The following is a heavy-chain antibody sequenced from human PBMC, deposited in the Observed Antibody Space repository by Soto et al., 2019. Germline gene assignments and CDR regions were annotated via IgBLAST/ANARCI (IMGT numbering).Heavy chain of an antibody. J-gene: IGHJ5*02. CDR1: GYSFTNYW. Sequence: LGESLKISCKGSGYSFTNYWIGWVRQMPGKGLEWMGIIYPGDSDTRYSPSFQGQVTISADKSISTAYLQWSSLKASDTAIYYCARPEIPTRSNDYDYPFDLWGQGTLVTVSS. CDR2: IYPGDSDT. V-gene: IGHV5-51*01. CDR3: ARPEIPTRSNDYDYPFDL. D-gene: IGHD3-22*01.